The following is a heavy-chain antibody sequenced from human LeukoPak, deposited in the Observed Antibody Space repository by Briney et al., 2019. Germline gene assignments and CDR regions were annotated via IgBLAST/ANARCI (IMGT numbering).Heavy chain of an antibody. V-gene: IGHV1-18*01. J-gene: IGHJ3*02. CDR2: ISAYNGNT. Sequence: ASVKVSCKASGYTFTSYGISWVRQAPGQGLEWMGWISAYNGNTNYAQKLQGRVTMTTDTYTSTAYMELRSLRSDDTAVYYCAINPRSPHFPNDAFDIWGQGTMVTVSS. CDR3: AINPRSPHFPNDAFDI. D-gene: IGHD6-13*01. CDR1: GYTFTSYG.